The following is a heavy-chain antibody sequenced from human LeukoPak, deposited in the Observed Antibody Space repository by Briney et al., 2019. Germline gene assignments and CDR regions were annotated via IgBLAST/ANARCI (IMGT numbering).Heavy chain of an antibody. CDR2: IKQDGSEK. J-gene: IGHJ4*02. D-gene: IGHD1-26*01. Sequence: PGGSLRLSCAASGFTFSSYWMSWVRQAPGKGLEWVANIKQDGSEKYYVDSVKGRFTISRDNAKNSLYLQMNSLRAEDTAVYYCAREATLGATEFFDYWGQGTLVTVSS. V-gene: IGHV3-7*01. CDR1: GFTFSSYW. CDR3: AREATLGATEFFDY.